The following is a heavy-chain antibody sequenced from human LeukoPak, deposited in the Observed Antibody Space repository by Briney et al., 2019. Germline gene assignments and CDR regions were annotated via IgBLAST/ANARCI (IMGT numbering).Heavy chain of an antibody. CDR1: GFTLSSYS. Sequence: GGSLRLSCAPSGFTLSSYSMNWVRQAPGEGLGWVSYISSSSSTIYYADSVKGRFTISRDNAKNSLYLQMNSRRAEDTAVYYCARYGGDSFYDFWSGSKTGFDYWGQGTLVTVSS. CDR3: ARYGGDSFYDFWSGSKTGFDY. D-gene: IGHD3-3*01. J-gene: IGHJ4*02. CDR2: ISSSSSTI. V-gene: IGHV3-48*01.